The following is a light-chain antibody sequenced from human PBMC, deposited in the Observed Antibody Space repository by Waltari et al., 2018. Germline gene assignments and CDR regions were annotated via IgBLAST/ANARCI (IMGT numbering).Light chain of an antibody. V-gene: IGKV4-1*01. J-gene: IGKJ2*01. CDR2: SAS. CDR3: QQCHTTPYT. CDR1: ETIRYNNMYY. Sequence: DIVMTLSPDSLAVSLGERATINCASNETIRYNNMYYFDWYQQRPGQPPKLLFSSASTRESGVPDRFSGSGSGTTFTLSISSLQSEDVAVYYCQQCHTTPYTFGQGTKLE.